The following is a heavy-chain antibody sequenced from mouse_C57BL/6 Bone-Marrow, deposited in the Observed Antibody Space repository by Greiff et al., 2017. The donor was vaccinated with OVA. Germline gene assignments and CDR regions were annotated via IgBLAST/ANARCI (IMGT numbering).Heavy chain of an antibody. CDR1: GYTFTDYY. V-gene: IGHV1-19*01. J-gene: IGHJ1*03. CDR3: ARRGTTADWYFDV. D-gene: IGHD1-2*01. Sequence: DVQLVESGPVLVKPGASVKMSCKASGYTFTDYYMNWVKQSHGKSLEWIGVINPYNGGTSYNQKFKGKATLTVDKSSSTAYMELNRLTSEDSAVDYCARRGTTADWYFDVWGTGTTATVSS. CDR2: INPYNGGT.